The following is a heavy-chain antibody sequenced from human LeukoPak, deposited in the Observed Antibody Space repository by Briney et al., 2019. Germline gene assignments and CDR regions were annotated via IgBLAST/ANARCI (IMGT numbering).Heavy chain of an antibody. D-gene: IGHD4-17*01. J-gene: IGHJ4*02. V-gene: IGHV3-64*01. CDR2: ISSNGGSI. Sequence: GGSLRLSCAASGFTFSDYAMHWVRQAPGKELEYVSAISSNGGSIHYANSVKGRFTISRDNSKNTLYLQMDSLRAEDMAVYYCAKGYGDYGGFDYWGQGTLVTVSS. CDR1: GFTFSDYA. CDR3: AKGYGDYGGFDY.